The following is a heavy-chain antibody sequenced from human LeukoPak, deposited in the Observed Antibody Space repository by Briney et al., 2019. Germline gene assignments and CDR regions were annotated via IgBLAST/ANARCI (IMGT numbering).Heavy chain of an antibody. Sequence: GGSLRLSCAASGFTFSSYGMHWVRQAPGKGLEWVAVISYDGSNKYYADSVKGRFTISRDNSKNTLYLQINSLRVEDTAVYYCARARELRLVEFDYWGKGTLVTVSS. D-gene: IGHD6-19*01. V-gene: IGHV3-30*03. J-gene: IGHJ4*02. CDR1: GFTFSSYG. CDR2: ISYDGSNK. CDR3: ARARELRLVEFDY.